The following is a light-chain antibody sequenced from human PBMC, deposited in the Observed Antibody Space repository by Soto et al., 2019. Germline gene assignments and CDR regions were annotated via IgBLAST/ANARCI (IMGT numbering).Light chain of an antibody. J-gene: IGKJ1*01. Sequence: DIQINQSPSTLSASVGDRLTITDRASQSISSWLAWYQEKPAKAPKLLXYKASSIESGVPLRFSGGGSWTELTLTISSLQTDDFAAYYYQQYNSYPPWTFGQGTKVDIK. CDR3: QQYNSYPPWT. V-gene: IGKV1-5*03. CDR1: QSISSW. CDR2: KAS.